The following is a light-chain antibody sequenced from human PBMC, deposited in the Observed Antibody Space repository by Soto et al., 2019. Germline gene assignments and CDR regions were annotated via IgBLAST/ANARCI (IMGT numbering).Light chain of an antibody. Sequence: DIQMTQSPSSLSASVGDRVTITCRASQSISSYLNWYQQKPGKAPKLLIYAASSLQSGVPSRFSGSGSGTDFTLTISSLQPEDFATYNCRQSYSTPITCGQGTRLEIK. J-gene: IGKJ5*01. V-gene: IGKV1-39*01. CDR2: AAS. CDR3: RQSYSTPIT. CDR1: QSISSY.